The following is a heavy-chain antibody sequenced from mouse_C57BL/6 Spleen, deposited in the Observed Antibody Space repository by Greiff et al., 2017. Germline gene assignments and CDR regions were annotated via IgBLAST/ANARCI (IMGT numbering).Heavy chain of an antibody. Sequence: EVKLMESGPVLVKPGASVKMSCKASGYTFTDYYMNWVKQSHGKSLEWIGVINPYNGGTSYNQKFKGKATLTVDKSSSTAYMELNSLTSEDSAVYYCARPEDPTGYFDVWGTGTTVTVSS. D-gene: IGHD1-1*01. V-gene: IGHV1-19*01. CDR3: ARPEDPTGYFDV. CDR2: INPYNGGT. J-gene: IGHJ1*03. CDR1: GYTFTDYY.